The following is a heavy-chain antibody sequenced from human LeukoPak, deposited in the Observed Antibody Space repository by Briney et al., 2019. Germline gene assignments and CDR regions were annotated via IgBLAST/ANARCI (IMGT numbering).Heavy chain of an antibody. CDR2: ISSSSYI. CDR1: GFTFSSYA. D-gene: IGHD3-9*01. CDR3: ARGWARYSCDV. V-gene: IGHV3-21*01. J-gene: IGHJ6*02. Sequence: SGGSLRLSCAASGFTFSSYAMSWVRQAPGKGLEWVSSISSSSYIYYADSVKGRFTISRDNAKNSLYLQMNSLRAEDTAVYYCARGWARYSCDVWGQGTTVTVSS.